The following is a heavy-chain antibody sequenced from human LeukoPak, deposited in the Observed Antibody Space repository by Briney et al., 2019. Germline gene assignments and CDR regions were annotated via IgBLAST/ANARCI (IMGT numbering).Heavy chain of an antibody. D-gene: IGHD3-10*01. Sequence: SETLSLTCTVSGGSISSSSYYWGWIRQPPGKGLEWIGSIYYSGSTYYNPSLKSRVTISVDTSKNQFSLKLSSVTAADTAVYYCARQYGGIVVVPAAMLYYGSGSYYNKNWFDPWGQGTLVTVSS. J-gene: IGHJ5*02. CDR3: ARQYGGIVVVPAAMLYYGSGSYYNKNWFDP. CDR2: IYYSGST. CDR1: GGSISSSSYY. V-gene: IGHV4-39*01.